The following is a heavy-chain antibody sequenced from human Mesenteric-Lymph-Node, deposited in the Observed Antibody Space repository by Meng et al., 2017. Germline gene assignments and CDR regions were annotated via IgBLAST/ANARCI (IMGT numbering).Heavy chain of an antibody. CDR2: INPNSGGT. D-gene: IGHD6-19*01. J-gene: IGHJ5*02. CDR1: GYTFTGYY. V-gene: IGHV1-2*06. CDR3: AHQAVAGTRGWFDP. Sequence: QPEQSGVEVKKPRASVKVSCKASGYTFTGYYIHWVRQAPGQGLEWMGRINPNSGGTNYAQKFQGRVTMTRDTSISTAYMELSRLRSDDTAVYYCAHQAVAGTRGWFDPWGQGTLVTVSS.